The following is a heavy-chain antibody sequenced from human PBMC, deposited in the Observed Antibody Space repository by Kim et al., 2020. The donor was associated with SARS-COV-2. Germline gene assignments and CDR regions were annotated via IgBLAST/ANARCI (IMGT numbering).Heavy chain of an antibody. CDR3: ASRSTGKKYFDY. J-gene: IGHJ4*02. V-gene: IGHV3-23*01. Sequence: YYADSGKGRFTISRDNSKNTLYVQMNSLRAEDTGVYYCASRSTGKKYFDYWGQGTLVTVSS. D-gene: IGHD2-2*01.